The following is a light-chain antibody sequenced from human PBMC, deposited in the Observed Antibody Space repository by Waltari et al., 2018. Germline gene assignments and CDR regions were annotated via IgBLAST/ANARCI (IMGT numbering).Light chain of an antibody. CDR3: QQSYIIPPT. V-gene: IGKV1-39*01. J-gene: IGKJ2*01. CDR1: QRFNNY. Sequence: DIQMTQSPSSLSASVGDRDTITCRASQRFNNYLNWYQQKLGKAPKLLIYAASSLQSGVPSRFSGSGSVTDFTLTISSLQPEGFATYYCQQSYIIPPTFGQGTKLEIK. CDR2: AAS.